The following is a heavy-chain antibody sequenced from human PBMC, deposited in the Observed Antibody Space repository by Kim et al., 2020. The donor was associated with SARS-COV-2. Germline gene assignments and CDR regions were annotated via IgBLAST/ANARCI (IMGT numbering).Heavy chain of an antibody. Sequence: GGSLRLSCAASGFTFSSYVMMWVRQAPGKGLEWVSGISGSGDSTYYADSVKGRFTISRDNSKSTLSLQMNNLEAEDTAVYYCATGGYTTAGVSDYWGQG. CDR2: ISGSGDST. J-gene: IGHJ4*02. CDR3: ATGGYTTAGVSDY. CDR1: GFTFSSYV. D-gene: IGHD6-13*01. V-gene: IGHV3-23*01.